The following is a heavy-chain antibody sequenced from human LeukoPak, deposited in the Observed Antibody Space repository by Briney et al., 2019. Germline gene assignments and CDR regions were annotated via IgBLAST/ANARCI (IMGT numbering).Heavy chain of an antibody. V-gene: IGHV3-30*02. D-gene: IGHD3-3*01. CDR2: IKYDGSRT. Sequence: GGSLRLSCVVSGMTFDRHGMHWVRQPPGKGLEWLAFIKYDGSRTDYEDSVQGRFTVSRDNSKNTLYLEMNSLRAEDTAIYYCVKDTIFTEDPFDYWGQGTLVTVSS. CDR3: VKDTIFTEDPFDY. CDR1: GMTFDRHG. J-gene: IGHJ4*02.